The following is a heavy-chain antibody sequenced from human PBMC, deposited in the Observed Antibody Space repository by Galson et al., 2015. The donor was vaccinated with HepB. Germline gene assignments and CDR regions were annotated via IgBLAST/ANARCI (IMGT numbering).Heavy chain of an antibody. Sequence: SLRLSCAASGFTFSDFQMSWIRQAPGKGLEWVSYISDRGTTKYYADSVKGRFTISRDNTANALYLQMNSLRAEDTAVYYCARDYDPSARPLSYFDLWGRGTLVTVSS. V-gene: IGHV3-11*04. CDR3: ARDYDPSARPLSYFDL. J-gene: IGHJ2*01. D-gene: IGHD3-3*01. CDR2: ISDRGTTK. CDR1: GFTFSDFQ.